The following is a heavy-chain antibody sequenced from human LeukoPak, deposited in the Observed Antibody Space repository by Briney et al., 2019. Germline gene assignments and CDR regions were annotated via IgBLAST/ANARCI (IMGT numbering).Heavy chain of an antibody. J-gene: IGHJ6*02. CDR2: IYYSGST. CDR1: GGSISSGAYY. V-gene: IGHV4-31*03. D-gene: IGHD5-12*01. Sequence: PSQTLSLTCTVSGGSISSGAYYWSWIRQHPGKGLEWIGYIYYSGSTYYNPSLKSRVTISVDTSKNQFSLKLSSVTAADTAVYYCARVGYDSATYGMDVWGQGTTVTVSS. CDR3: ARVGYDSATYGMDV.